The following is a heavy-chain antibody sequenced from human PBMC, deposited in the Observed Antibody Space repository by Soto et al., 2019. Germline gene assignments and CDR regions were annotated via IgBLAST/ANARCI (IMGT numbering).Heavy chain of an antibody. CDR2: VYYSVST. V-gene: IGHV4-39*07. CDR3: ARGRSSNWYRGYNWFEP. J-gene: IGHJ5*02. Sequence: SETLSLTCTVSGDSISSRSYYWGWIRQPPGKGLEWIGSVYYSVSTYYNPSLKSRVTISVDTSKNQFSLKLSSVTAADTAVYYCARGRSSNWYRGYNWFEPWGQGTLVTVSS. CDR1: GDSISSRSYY. D-gene: IGHD6-13*01.